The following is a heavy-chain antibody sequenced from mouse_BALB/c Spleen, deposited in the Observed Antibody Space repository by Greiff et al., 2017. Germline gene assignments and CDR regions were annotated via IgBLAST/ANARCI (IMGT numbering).Heavy chain of an antibody. V-gene: IGHV1S127*01. J-gene: IGHJ3*01. D-gene: IGHD1-1*01. CDR3: ARRGYYYGWFAY. CDR2: IDPSDSET. CDR1: GYSFTSYW. Sequence: VQLQQSGPQLVRPGASVKISCKASGYSFTSYWIHWVKQRPGQGLEWIGMIDPSDSETRLNQKFKDKATLTVDKSSSTAYMQLSSLTSEDSAVYYCARRGYYYGWFAYWGQGTLVTVSA.